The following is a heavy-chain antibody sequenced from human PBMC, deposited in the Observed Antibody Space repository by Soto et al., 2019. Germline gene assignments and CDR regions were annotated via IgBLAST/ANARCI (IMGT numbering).Heavy chain of an antibody. D-gene: IGHD1-1*01. CDR1: GFTFSTYA. V-gene: IGHV3-23*01. Sequence: PGGSLRLSCAASGFTFSTYAMSWVRQAPGKGLEWVSGIPDSGDRTYYGDSVRGRFTISRDNSKNTLSLQMNSLRAEDTAIYYCARDIGTSVKPCFDYWGLGTLVTVSS. CDR2: IPDSGDRT. J-gene: IGHJ4*02. CDR3: ARDIGTSVKPCFDY.